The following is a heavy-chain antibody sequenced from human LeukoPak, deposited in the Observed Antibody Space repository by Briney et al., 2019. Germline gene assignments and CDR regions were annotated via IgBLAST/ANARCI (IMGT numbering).Heavy chain of an antibody. CDR3: ASWGGGSYYFGY. CDR2: INHSGST. Sequence: SETLSLTCAVYGGSFSGYYWSWIRQPPGKGLEWIGEINHSGSTNYNPSLKSRVTISVDTSKNQFSLKLSSVTAADTAVYYCASWGGGSYYFGYWGQGTLVTVSS. D-gene: IGHD1-26*01. V-gene: IGHV4-34*01. CDR1: GGSFSGYY. J-gene: IGHJ4*02.